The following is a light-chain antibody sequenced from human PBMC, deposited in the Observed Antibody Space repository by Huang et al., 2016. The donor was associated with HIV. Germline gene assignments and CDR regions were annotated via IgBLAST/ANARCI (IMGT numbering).Light chain of an antibody. CDR1: QSVSSN. CDR3: QQYNNWPPGT. V-gene: IGKV3-15*01. Sequence: DIVMTQSPATLSVSPGERATRSCRASQSVSSNLDWYQQTPGQAPRLLIYGAFTRATGIPARFSGSGSGTEFTLTISSLQSEDFAVYYCQQYNNWPPGTFGQGTKVEIK. CDR2: GAF. J-gene: IGKJ1*01.